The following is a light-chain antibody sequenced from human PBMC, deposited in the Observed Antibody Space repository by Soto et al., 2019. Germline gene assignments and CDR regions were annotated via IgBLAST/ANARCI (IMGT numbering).Light chain of an antibody. Sequence: QSALTQPASVSGSPGQSITISCTGTSSDIGGYDYVSWYQQHPGKVPKLMVFDVRYRPSGVSNRFSGSKSGNTASLTISGLQAEDDADYYCSSYTSSNTVIFGGGTKLTVL. J-gene: IGLJ2*01. CDR1: SSDIGGYDY. CDR2: DVR. CDR3: SSYTSSNTVI. V-gene: IGLV2-14*03.